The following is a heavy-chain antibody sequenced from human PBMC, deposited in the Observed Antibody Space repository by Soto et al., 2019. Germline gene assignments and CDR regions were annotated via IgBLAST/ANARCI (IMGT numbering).Heavy chain of an antibody. CDR3: ARSPNYYYYGFDV. V-gene: IGHV4-61*08. D-gene: IGHD3-10*01. Sequence: XGTLSLTCTVSGGSVSSGDYFWSWLRQSPGKRLEWIAYIYYSGSTNYNPSLKSRATISVDTSKSQVSLTLTSMTAADAALYYCARSPNYYYYGFDVWGQGIAVTVSS. J-gene: IGHJ6*02. CDR1: GGSVSSGDYF. CDR2: IYYSGST.